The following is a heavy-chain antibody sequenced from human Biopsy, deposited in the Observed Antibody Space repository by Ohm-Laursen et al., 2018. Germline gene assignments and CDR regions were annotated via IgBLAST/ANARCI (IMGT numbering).Heavy chain of an antibody. V-gene: IGHV1-69*06. Sequence: GASVKVSCKVPEGTFSNHGVNWVRQAPGQGLEWLGGNIPILGTGNYAQKFQDRVTVAADTSTSTATMELRSLRSDDTAVYYCATKLTGYFHHWGQGTLVIVSS. D-gene: IGHD3-9*01. J-gene: IGHJ1*01. CDR1: EGTFSNHG. CDR2: NIPILGTG. CDR3: ATKLTGYFHH.